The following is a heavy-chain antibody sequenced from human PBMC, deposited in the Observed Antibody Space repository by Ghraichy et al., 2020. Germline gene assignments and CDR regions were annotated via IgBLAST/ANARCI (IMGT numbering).Heavy chain of an antibody. CDR2: ISGSGVST. V-gene: IGHV3-23*01. J-gene: IGHJ6*02. CDR3: ANADFTYFYYGVDV. D-gene: IGHD3-10*01. CDR1: GFTFSSYA. Sequence: LSLTCAASGFTFSSYAMSWVRQAPGKGLEWVSAISGSGVSTYYADSVKGRFTISRDNSKNTVNLQMNSLRAEDTAVYYCANADFTYFYYGVDVWGQGTTVTVSS.